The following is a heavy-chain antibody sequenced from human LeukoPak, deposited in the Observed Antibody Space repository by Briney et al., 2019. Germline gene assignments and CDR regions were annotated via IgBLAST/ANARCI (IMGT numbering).Heavy chain of an antibody. J-gene: IGHJ6*02. D-gene: IGHD3-10*01. CDR1: GYSFTSYW. CDR2: IYPGDSDT. CDR3: ARQATYYYGSGSYYITAKDYYGMDV. Sequence: GESLKISCKGSGYSFTSYWIGWVRQMPGKGLEWMGIIYPGDSDTRYSPSFQGQVTISADKSISTAYLQWSSLKASDTAMYYCARQATYYYGSGSYYITAKDYYGMDVWGQGTTVTVSS. V-gene: IGHV5-51*01.